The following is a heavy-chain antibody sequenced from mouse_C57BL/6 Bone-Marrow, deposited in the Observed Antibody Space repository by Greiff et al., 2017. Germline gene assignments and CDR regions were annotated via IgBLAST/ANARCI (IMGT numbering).Heavy chain of an antibody. CDR1: GYTFTNYW. CDR3: ARWAYYSNYFDY. Sequence: VQLQQSGAELVRPGTSVKMSCKASGYTFTNYWIGWAKQRPGHGLELIGDIYPGGGYTNYNEKFKGKATLTADKSSSTAYMQFSSLTSEDSAIYYCARWAYYSNYFDYWGQGTTLTVSS. V-gene: IGHV1-63*01. D-gene: IGHD2-5*01. J-gene: IGHJ2*01. CDR2: IYPGGGYT.